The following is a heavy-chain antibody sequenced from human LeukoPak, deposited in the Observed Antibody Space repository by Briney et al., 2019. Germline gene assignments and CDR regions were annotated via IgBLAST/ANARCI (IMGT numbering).Heavy chain of an antibody. CDR2: ISGSGGST. Sequence: PGGSLRLSCAASAFTFSSYAMSWVRQAPGQGPEWVSAISGSGGSTYYADSVQGRFTISRDNSKNTLYLQMNSLRAEDTAVYYCAKDSRNAAPNWFDPWGQGTLVTVSS. J-gene: IGHJ5*02. D-gene: IGHD1-1*01. CDR1: AFTFSSYA. V-gene: IGHV3-23*01. CDR3: AKDSRNAAPNWFDP.